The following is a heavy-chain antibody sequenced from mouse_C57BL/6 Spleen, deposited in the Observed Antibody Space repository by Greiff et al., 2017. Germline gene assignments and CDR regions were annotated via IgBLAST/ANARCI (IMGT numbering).Heavy chain of an antibody. CDR3: ARERNYGNYLWFAY. CDR1: GYSFTDYN. CDR2: INTNDGTT. V-gene: IGHV1-39*01. J-gene: IGHJ3*01. Sequence: EVQLQQSGPELVKPGASVKISCKASGYSFTDYNMNWVKRSNGKSLEWIGVINTNDGTTSYNQKVKGKATFTVDQSSSTAYMQLNSLTSEDSAVYYCARERNYGNYLWFAYWGQGTLVTVSA. D-gene: IGHD2-1*01.